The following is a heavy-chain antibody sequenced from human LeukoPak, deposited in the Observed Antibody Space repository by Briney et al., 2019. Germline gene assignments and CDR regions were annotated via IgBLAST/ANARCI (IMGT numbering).Heavy chain of an antibody. CDR2: NNPSGGST. D-gene: IGHD3-22*01. CDR3: ARAGPYYDSSGYPLFDNY. J-gene: IGHJ4*02. Sequence: ASVKVSCKASGYTFTSYYMHWVRQAPGQGLEWMGINNPSGGSTSYAQKFQGRVTMTRDTSTSTVYMELSSLRSEDTAVYYCARAGPYYDSSGYPLFDNYWGQGTLVTVSS. CDR1: GYTFTSYY. V-gene: IGHV1-46*01.